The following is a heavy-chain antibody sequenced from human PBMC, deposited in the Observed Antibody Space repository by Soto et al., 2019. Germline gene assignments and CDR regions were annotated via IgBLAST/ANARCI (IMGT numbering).Heavy chain of an antibody. CDR1: GFTVSSNY. CDR3: ARHDPYYYGMDV. J-gene: IGHJ6*02. CDR2: IYSGGST. V-gene: IGHV3-66*04. Sequence: EVQLVESGGGLVQPGGSLRLSCAASGFTVSSNYMSWVRQAPGKGLEWVSVIYSGGSTYYADSVKGRFTISRDNSKNTLDLQMNSLRAEDTAVYYCARHDPYYYGMDVWGQGTTVTVSS.